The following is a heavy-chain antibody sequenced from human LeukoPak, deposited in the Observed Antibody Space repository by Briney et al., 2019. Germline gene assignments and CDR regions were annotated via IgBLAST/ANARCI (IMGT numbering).Heavy chain of an antibody. V-gene: IGHV1-2*02. CDR3: ARGRYTFDY. Sequence: ASVKVSCTASGYTFTAYYMHWVRQAPGQGLEWMGWINPNSGVTNYAQQFQGRVTMTRDTSISTAYMELSRLRSDDTAVYYCARGRYTFDYWGQGTLVTVSS. J-gene: IGHJ4*02. CDR2: INPNSGVT. CDR1: GYTFTAYY. D-gene: IGHD1-1*01.